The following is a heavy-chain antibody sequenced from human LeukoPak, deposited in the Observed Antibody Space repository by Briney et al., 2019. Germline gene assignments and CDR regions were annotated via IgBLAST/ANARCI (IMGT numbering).Heavy chain of an antibody. CDR3: AKDLGRYFEYFQH. Sequence: GGSLRLSCAASGFTFSSYAMSWVRQAPGKGLEWVSAISGSGGSTYYADSVKGRFTISRDNSKITLYLQMNSLRAEDTAVYYCAKDLGRYFEYFQHWGQGTLVTVSS. V-gene: IGHV3-23*01. CDR2: ISGSGGST. CDR1: GFTFSSYA. J-gene: IGHJ1*01. D-gene: IGHD3-10*01.